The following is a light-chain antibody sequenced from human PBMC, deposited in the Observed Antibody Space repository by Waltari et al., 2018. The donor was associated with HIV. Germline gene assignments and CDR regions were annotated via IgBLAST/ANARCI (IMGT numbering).Light chain of an antibody. V-gene: IGLV2-14*01. Sequence: QSALTQPASVSGSPGQSITLSCTGTSSDDGGYNYVSWYQQHPGKAPKLIISEVNNRASGVSDRFSGSRSGYTASLTISGLQAEDEAIYHCSSYRTTTEPMVFGGGTKLTVL. CDR3: SSYRTTTEPMV. CDR2: EVN. CDR1: SSDDGGYNY. J-gene: IGLJ2*01.